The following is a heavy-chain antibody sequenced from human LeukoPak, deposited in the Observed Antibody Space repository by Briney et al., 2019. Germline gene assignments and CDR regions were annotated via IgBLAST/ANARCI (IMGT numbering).Heavy chain of an antibody. CDR3: ARDRYGDYWFDP. J-gene: IGHJ5*02. CDR2: IYSGGST. Sequence: QPGGSLRLSCAASGFTVSSNYMSWVRQAPGKGLEWVSVIYSGGSTYYADSVKGRFTISRDNSKNTLYLQMNSLRAEDTAVYYCARDRYGDYWFDPWGQGTLVTVSS. CDR1: GFTVSSNY. D-gene: IGHD4-17*01. V-gene: IGHV3-53*01.